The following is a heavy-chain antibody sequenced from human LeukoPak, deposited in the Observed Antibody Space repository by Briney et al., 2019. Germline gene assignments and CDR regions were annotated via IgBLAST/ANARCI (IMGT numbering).Heavy chain of an antibody. D-gene: IGHD6-6*01. V-gene: IGHV4-4*07. CDR1: GGSISTYY. CDR2: IYSTGST. J-gene: IGHJ4*02. CDR3: VRDFSSSSHYFDY. Sequence: SETLSLTCTVSGGSISTYYWGWIRQPPGKGLEWIGRIYSTGSTNYNPSLKSRVTMSVDTSKNQLSLKLTSVTAADTAVYYCVRDFSSSSHYFDYWGQGTLVTVSS.